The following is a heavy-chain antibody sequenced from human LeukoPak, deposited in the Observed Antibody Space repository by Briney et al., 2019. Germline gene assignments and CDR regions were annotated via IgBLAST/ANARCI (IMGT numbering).Heavy chain of an antibody. D-gene: IGHD3-10*01. J-gene: IGHJ6*02. CDR3: GGSYYYYGMDV. Sequence: PGGSLRLSCAASGFTVSSNYMSWVRQAPGKGLEWVANIKQDGSEKYYVDSVKGRFTISRDNAKNSLYLQMNSLRAEDTAVYYCGGSYYYYGMDVWGQGTTVTVSS. V-gene: IGHV3-7*01. CDR1: GFTVSSNY. CDR2: IKQDGSEK.